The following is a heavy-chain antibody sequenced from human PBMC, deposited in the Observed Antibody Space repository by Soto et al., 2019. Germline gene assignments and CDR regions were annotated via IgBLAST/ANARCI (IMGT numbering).Heavy chain of an antibody. D-gene: IGHD6-13*01. Sequence: PGGSLRLSCAASGFTVSSNYVSWVRQAPGKGLEWVSVIYSGGSTYYADSVKGRFTISRDNSKNTLYLQMNSLRAEDTAVYYCARWPGIAAAGSFYFDYWGQGTLVTVSS. CDR2: IYSGGST. CDR1: GFTVSSNY. J-gene: IGHJ4*02. CDR3: ARWPGIAAAGSFYFDY. V-gene: IGHV3-53*01.